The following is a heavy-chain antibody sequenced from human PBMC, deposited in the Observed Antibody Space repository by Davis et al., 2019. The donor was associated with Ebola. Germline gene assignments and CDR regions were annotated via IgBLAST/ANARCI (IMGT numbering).Heavy chain of an antibody. D-gene: IGHD6-13*01. Sequence: ASVKVSCKASGYTFTSYYMHWVRQATGQGLEWMGWINPNSGGTKYAQKFQGWVTMTRDTSISTAYMELSRLRSDDTAVYYCARGSRSSWYEWFDPWGQGTLVTVSS. CDR3: ARGSRSSWYEWFDP. V-gene: IGHV1-2*04. CDR1: GYTFTSYY. J-gene: IGHJ5*02. CDR2: INPNSGGT.